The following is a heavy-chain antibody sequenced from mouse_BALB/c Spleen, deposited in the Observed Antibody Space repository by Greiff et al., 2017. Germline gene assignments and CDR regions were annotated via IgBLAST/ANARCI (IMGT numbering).Heavy chain of an antibody. J-gene: IGHJ2*01. D-gene: IGHD1-1*01. V-gene: IGHV1S29*02. CDR1: GYTFTDYN. CDR3: ARYYYGSSYPYFDY. Sequence: EVQLQQSGPELVKPGASVKISCKASGYTFTDYNMHWVKQSHGKSLEWIGYIYPYNGGTGYNQKFKSKATLTVDNSSSTAYMELRSLTSEDSAVYYCARYYYGSSYPYFDYWGQGTTLTVSS. CDR2: IYPYNGGT.